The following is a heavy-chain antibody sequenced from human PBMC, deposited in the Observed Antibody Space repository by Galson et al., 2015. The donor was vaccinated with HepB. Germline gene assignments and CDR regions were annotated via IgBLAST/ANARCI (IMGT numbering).Heavy chain of an antibody. CDR1: GFTFSSYG. Sequence: SLRLSCAASGFTFSSYGMHWVRQAPGKGLEWVAVIWYDGSNKYYADSVKGRFTISRDNSKNTLYLQMNSLRAEDTAVYYCARVPSVAGTKYYYYGMDVWGQGTTVTVSS. CDR3: ARVPSVAGTKYYYYGMDV. V-gene: IGHV3-33*01. J-gene: IGHJ6*02. CDR2: IWYDGSNK. D-gene: IGHD6-19*01.